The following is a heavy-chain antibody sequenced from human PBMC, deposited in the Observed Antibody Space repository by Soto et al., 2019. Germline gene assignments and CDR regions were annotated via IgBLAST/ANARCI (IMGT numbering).Heavy chain of an antibody. J-gene: IGHJ6*02. Sequence: GGSLRLSCAASGFTFSSYWIHWVRQAPGKGLEWLTRINGEGSYTTYADSVKGRFTISRDNAKNTLYLQLSSLRAEDTAIYYCSRGAGYHHYYHAMDVWGRGTTVTVSS. V-gene: IGHV3-74*03. CDR3: SRGAGYHHYYHAMDV. D-gene: IGHD2-2*01. CDR2: INGEGSYT. CDR1: GFTFSSYW.